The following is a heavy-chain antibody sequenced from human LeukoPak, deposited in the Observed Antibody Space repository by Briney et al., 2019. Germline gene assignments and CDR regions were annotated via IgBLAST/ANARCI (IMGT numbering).Heavy chain of an antibody. CDR3: ARVGAAAGTGVYYYYGMDV. Sequence: PGGSLRLSCAASGFTFSSYWMSWDRQAPGKGLEWVANIKQDGSEKYYVDSVKGRFTISRDNAKNSLYLQMNSLRAEDTAVYYCARVGAAAGTGVYYYYGMDVWGQGTTVTVSS. V-gene: IGHV3-7*01. CDR1: GFTFSSYW. J-gene: IGHJ6*02. D-gene: IGHD6-13*01. CDR2: IKQDGSEK.